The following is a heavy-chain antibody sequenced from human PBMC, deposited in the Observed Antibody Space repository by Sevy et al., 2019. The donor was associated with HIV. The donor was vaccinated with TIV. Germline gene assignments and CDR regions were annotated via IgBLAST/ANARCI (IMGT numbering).Heavy chain of an antibody. J-gene: IGHJ4*02. Sequence: GGSLRLSCAASGFTFSSYGMHWVRQAPGKGLEWVAVISYDGSNKYYADSVKGRFTISRDNSKNTLYLQMNSLRAEDTAVYYCAKDGGSYVFGGYYFDYWGQGTLVTVSS. V-gene: IGHV3-30*18. D-gene: IGHD1-26*01. CDR2: ISYDGSNK. CDR3: AKDGGSYVFGGYYFDY. CDR1: GFTFSSYG.